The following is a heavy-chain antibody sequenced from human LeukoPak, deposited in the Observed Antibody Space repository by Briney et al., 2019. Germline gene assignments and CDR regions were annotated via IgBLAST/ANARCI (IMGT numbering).Heavy chain of an antibody. D-gene: IGHD3-16*02. V-gene: IGHV3-74*01. CDR1: GFTFSSYW. J-gene: IGHJ4*02. Sequence: GGSLRLSCAASGFTFSSYWMHWVRQAPGKGLVWVSRNKSDGSSTRYADSVKGRFTISRDNAKKTLYLQMNSLRAEDTAVYYCARDKGTSIVPEFDYWGQGTQVTASS. CDR2: NKSDGSST. CDR3: ARDKGTSIVPEFDY.